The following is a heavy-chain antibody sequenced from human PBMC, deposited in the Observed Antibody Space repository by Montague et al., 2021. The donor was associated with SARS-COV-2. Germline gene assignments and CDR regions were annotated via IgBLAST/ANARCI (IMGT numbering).Heavy chain of an antibody. CDR3: ARVGCQQLARLSGMDV. CDR2: IYYSGST. V-gene: IGHV4-39*07. Sequence: SQTLSLTCTVSGGSISSSSYYWGWIRQPPGKGLEWIGSIYYSGSTXYNPSLKSRVTISVDTSKNQFSLKLSSVTAADTAVYYCARVGCQQLARLSGMDVWGQGTPVTVSS. J-gene: IGHJ6*02. D-gene: IGHD6-13*01. CDR1: GGSISSSSYY.